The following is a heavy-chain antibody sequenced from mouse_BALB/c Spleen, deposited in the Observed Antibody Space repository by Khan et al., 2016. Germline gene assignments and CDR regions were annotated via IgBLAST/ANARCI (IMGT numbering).Heavy chain of an antibody. Sequence: EVELVGSGGGLVQPGGSLKLSCAASEFTFSSYGVSWVRQTPDKRLELVATINSNGGSTYYPDSVKGRFTISRDNAKNTLYLQMSSLKSEDTAMYYCARTFTTVVPSMDYWGHGTSVTVSS. CDR3: ARTFTTVVPSMDY. D-gene: IGHD1-1*01. V-gene: IGHV5-6-3*01. CDR2: INSNGGST. J-gene: IGHJ4*01. CDR1: EFTFSSYG.